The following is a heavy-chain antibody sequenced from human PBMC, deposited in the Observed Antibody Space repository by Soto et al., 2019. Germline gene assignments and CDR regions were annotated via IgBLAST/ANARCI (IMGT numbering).Heavy chain of an antibody. Sequence: GGSLRLSCAASGLTVSSNYMSWVRQAPGKGLEWVSIIYNSGSTFYADSVKGRFTISRDNAKNSLYLQMNSLRAEDTAVYYCARVDTMVRGVIVYYYYGMDVWGQGTTVTVSS. CDR1: GLTVSSNY. CDR2: IYNSGST. D-gene: IGHD3-10*01. CDR3: ARVDTMVRGVIVYYYYGMDV. J-gene: IGHJ6*02. V-gene: IGHV3-53*01.